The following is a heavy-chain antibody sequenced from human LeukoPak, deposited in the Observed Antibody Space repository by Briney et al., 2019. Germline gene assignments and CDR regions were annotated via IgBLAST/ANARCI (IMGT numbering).Heavy chain of an antibody. CDR3: ARDISVVPALVRFDP. J-gene: IGHJ5*02. D-gene: IGHD2-2*01. CDR1: GFTFSSYS. Sequence: GGSLRLSCAASGFTFSSYSMSWVRQAPGKGLEWVSSISSSSSYIYYADSVKGRFTISRDNAKNSLYLQMNSLRAEDTAVYYCARDISVVPALVRFDPWGQGTLVTVSS. V-gene: IGHV3-21*01. CDR2: ISSSSSYI.